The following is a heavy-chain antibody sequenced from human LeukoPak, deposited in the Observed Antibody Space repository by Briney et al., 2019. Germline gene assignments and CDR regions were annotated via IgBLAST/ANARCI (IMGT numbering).Heavy chain of an antibody. CDR3: ARESREMATLIDY. Sequence: PGGSLRLSCAASGYTFNSYEMNWVRQAPGKGREWISYISSSGSSKYYADSVRGRFTISRDNAKNSLFLEMNSLIAEDTAVYHCARESREMATLIDYWGQGTLVTVSS. V-gene: IGHV3-48*03. CDR2: ISSSGSSK. J-gene: IGHJ4*02. CDR1: GYTFNSYE. D-gene: IGHD5-24*01.